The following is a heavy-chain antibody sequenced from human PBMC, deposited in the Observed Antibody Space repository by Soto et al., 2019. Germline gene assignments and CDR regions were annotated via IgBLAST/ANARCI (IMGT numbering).Heavy chain of an antibody. CDR2: IIPILGIA. CDR3: ARYSSSWAGIDY. J-gene: IGHJ4*02. D-gene: IGHD6-13*01. V-gene: IGHV1-69*02. CDR1: GGTFSSYT. Sequence: QVQLVQSGAEVKKPGSSVKVSCKASGGTFSSYTISWVRQAPGQGLEWMGRIIPILGIANYAQKFQGRVTITADKSTSTSYMERCSLRSEDTAVYYCARYSSSWAGIDYWGQGTLVTVAS.